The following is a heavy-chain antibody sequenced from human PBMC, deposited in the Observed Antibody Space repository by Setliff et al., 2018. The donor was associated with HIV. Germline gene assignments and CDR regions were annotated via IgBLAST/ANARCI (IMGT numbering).Heavy chain of an antibody. D-gene: IGHD3-10*01. V-gene: IGHV1-18*01. CDR2: MNPNNGNT. CDR3: SRSGVPPYYYYGMDV. Sequence: ASVKVSCKASGYTFTSYDINWVRQATGQGLEWMGWMNPNNGNTKFAQKFQGRVTMTTDTSTTTAFMELRSLKADDTGIYYCSRSGVPPYYYYGMDVWGQGTTVTVSS. CDR1: GYTFTSYD. J-gene: IGHJ6*02.